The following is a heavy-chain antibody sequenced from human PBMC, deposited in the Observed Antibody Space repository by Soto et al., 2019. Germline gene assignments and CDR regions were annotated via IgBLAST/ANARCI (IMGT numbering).Heavy chain of an antibody. CDR1: GFTFDDYA. J-gene: IGHJ4*02. Sequence: ESGGGLVQPGRSLRLSCAASGFTFDDYAMHWVRQAPGKGLEWVSGISWNSGSIGYADSVKGRFTISRDNAKNSLYLQMNSLRAEDTALYYCAKEISSIAAAGTGGGYFDYWGQGTLVTVSS. CDR3: AKEISSIAAAGTGGGYFDY. CDR2: ISWNSGSI. D-gene: IGHD6-13*01. V-gene: IGHV3-9*01.